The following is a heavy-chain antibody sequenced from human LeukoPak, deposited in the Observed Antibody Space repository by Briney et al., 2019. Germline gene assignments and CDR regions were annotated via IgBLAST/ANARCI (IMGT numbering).Heavy chain of an antibody. D-gene: IGHD3-3*01. CDR2: IYHSGTT. Sequence: SETLSLTCTVSGGSISSYYWSWIRQSPGKGLEWIGYIYHSGTTKYNPSLNSRVSMSVDTSKNQFSLKMSSGTAADTAVYYCARGQGLNNFWSGSYIWGQGVLVTVSS. CDR3: ARGQGLNNFWSGSYI. CDR1: GGSISSYY. J-gene: IGHJ4*02. V-gene: IGHV4-59*01.